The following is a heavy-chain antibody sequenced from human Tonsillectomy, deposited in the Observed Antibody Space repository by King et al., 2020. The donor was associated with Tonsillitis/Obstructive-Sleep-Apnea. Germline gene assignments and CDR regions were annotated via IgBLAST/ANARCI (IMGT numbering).Heavy chain of an antibody. D-gene: IGHD1-7*01. J-gene: IGHJ2*01. CDR1: GGSFSGYY. V-gene: IGHV4-34*01. CDR2: INHSGST. Sequence: VQLQQWGAGLLKPSETLSLTCAVYGGSFSGYYWSWIRQPPGKGLEWIGEINHSGSTNYNPSLKSRVTISEDTSKNQFSLKLNSVTAADTAVYYCARVAIPGITPCYFDLWGRGTLVTVSS. CDR3: ARVAIPGITPCYFDL.